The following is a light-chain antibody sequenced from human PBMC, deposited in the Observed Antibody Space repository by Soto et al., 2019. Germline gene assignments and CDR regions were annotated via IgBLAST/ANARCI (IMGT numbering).Light chain of an antibody. CDR2: AAS. CDR1: PSIYKW. V-gene: IGKV1-12*01. CDR3: QQSSIFLLP. J-gene: IGKJ4*01. Sequence: DIQMTQSPSSVSASIGDRVTISCRASPSIYKWLVWYQQKPGKAPKLLIYAASSLQSGVPSRFSGSGYVTDFTRTITVLQAEDFAPYYCQQSSIFLLPFCWRTQVQI.